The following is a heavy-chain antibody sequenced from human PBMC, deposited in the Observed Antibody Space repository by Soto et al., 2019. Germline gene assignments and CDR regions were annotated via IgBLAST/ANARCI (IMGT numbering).Heavy chain of an antibody. CDR1: GFTFSSYA. CDR2: FRGSGDGT. V-gene: IGHV3-23*01. CDR3: AKGPDPGAFDI. D-gene: IGHD3-10*01. Sequence: EVQLLESGGGLVQPGGSLRLSCAASGFTFSSYAMSWVRQAPGKGLEWVSTFRGSGDGTYYADSEKGRFTVSRDNSNNQLYLQMNGLRAEDTAVYYCAKGPDPGAFDIWGQGTMVTVSS. J-gene: IGHJ3*02.